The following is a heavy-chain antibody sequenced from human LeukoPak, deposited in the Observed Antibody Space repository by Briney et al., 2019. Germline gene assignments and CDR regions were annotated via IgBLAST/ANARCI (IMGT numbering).Heavy chain of an antibody. CDR1: GFTFSSYW. J-gene: IGHJ5*02. V-gene: IGHV3-7*01. CDR3: ARGLNWFDP. Sequence: GGSLRLSCAVSGFTFSSYWMSWVRQAPGKGLEWVANIKQDGSEKYYVDSVKGRFTISRDNAKNSLCLQMNSLRAEDTAVYYCARGLNWFDPGAREPWSPSPQ. CDR2: IKQDGSEK.